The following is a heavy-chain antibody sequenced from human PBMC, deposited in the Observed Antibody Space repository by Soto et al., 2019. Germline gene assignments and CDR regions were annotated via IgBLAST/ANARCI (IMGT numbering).Heavy chain of an antibody. CDR3: ARVGQPPSDY. D-gene: IGHD2-2*01. CDR2: IIHTGST. CDR1: RGSFSGYY. V-gene: IGHV4-34*12. J-gene: IGHJ4*02. Sequence: ETLSLTCAVSRGSFSGYYWSWVRQFPGKGLEWIGEIIHTGSTNYNPSLKSRVTMSIDTSKKEISLKLSSVTAADTAVYYCARVGQPPSDYWGQGTLVTVSS.